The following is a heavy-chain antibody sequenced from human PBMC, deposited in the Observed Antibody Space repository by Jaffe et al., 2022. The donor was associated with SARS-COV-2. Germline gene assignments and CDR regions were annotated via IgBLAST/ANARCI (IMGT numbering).Heavy chain of an antibody. CDR1: KITLNIYA. J-gene: IGHJ4*02. D-gene: IGHD2-15*01. V-gene: IGHV3-30*09. CDR2: ISYDGANT. Sequence: QEHLVESGGGVVQPGGSLKLSCTASKITLNIYAMYWVRQAPGKGLEWVAAISYDGANTHYIESVRGRFAISRDNSENTVHLQMSSLTSDDTAVYYCARDGHSGRGPSFDYWGQGVRVTVSS. CDR3: ARDGHSGRGPSFDY.